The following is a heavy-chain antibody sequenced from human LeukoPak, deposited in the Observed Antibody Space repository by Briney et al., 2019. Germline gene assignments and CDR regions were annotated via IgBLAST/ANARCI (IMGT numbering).Heavy chain of an antibody. CDR1: GGSINNYY. CDR2: IYYRGST. Sequence: SETLSLTCTVSGGSINNYYWSWVRQPPGKGLEWIGDIYYRGSTNYNPSLKSRVAFSVETCKNQFSLKLNSVTAADTAVYYCARGGDYGDLRYFDYWGQGTLVTVSS. J-gene: IGHJ4*02. V-gene: IGHV4-59*01. CDR3: ARGGDYGDLRYFDY. D-gene: IGHD4-17*01.